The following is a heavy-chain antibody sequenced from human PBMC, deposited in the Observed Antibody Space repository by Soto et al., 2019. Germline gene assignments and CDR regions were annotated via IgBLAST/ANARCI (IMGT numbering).Heavy chain of an antibody. CDR1: GYTFTSYG. D-gene: IGHD2-8*01. CDR2: ISAYNGNT. V-gene: IGHV1-18*01. CDR3: ARVAYCTNGVCHYMYNWFDP. Sequence: QVPLVQSGAEVKKPGASVKVSCKASGYTFTSYGISWVRQAPGQGLEWMGWISAYNGNTNYAQKLQGRVTMTTDTSTSTAYMELRSLRSDDTAVYYCARVAYCTNGVCHYMYNWFDPWGQGTLVTVSS. J-gene: IGHJ5*02.